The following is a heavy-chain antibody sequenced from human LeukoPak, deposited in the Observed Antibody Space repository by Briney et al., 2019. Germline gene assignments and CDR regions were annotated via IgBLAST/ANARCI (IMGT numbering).Heavy chain of an antibody. CDR3: ARRKLYGYSSGWLAFDI. Sequence: GGSLRLSCAASGFTFSRYGMHWVRQAPGKGLEWVANIKQDGSEKYYVDSVKGRFTISRDNAKNSLYLQMNSLRAEDTAVYYCARRKLYGYSSGWLAFDIWGQGTMVTVSS. CDR2: IKQDGSEK. V-gene: IGHV3-7*01. CDR1: GFTFSRYG. J-gene: IGHJ3*02. D-gene: IGHD6-19*01.